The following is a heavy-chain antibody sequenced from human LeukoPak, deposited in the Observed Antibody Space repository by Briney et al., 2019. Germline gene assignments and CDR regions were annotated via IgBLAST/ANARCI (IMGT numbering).Heavy chain of an antibody. D-gene: IGHD3-10*01. V-gene: IGHV4-30-4*07. J-gene: IGHJ4*02. CDR1: GASISNRDYS. Sequence: KPSETLSLTCAVSGASISNRDYSWSWIRQPPGKGLEWIGYIYYSGSTYYNPSLKSRVTVSVDTSKNQFSLKLSSVTAADTAVYYCAVGAYGSGSQYYFDYWGQGTLVTVSS. CDR3: AVGAYGSGSQYYFDY. CDR2: IYYSGST.